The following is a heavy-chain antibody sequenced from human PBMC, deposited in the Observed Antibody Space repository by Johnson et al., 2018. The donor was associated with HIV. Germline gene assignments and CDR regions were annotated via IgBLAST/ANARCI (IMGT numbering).Heavy chain of an antibody. J-gene: IGHJ3*02. V-gene: IGHV3-66*01. CDR1: GFTVSSNY. CDR2: IYSGGST. D-gene: IGHD6-6*01. Sequence: MQLVESGGGLVQPGGSLRLSCAASGFTVSSNYMSWVRQAPGKGLEWVSVIYSGGSTYYADSVKGRFTISRDNSKNTLYLQMSSLRAEDTAVYYCASLSSSGAFDIWGKGTMVTVSS. CDR3: ASLSSSGAFDI.